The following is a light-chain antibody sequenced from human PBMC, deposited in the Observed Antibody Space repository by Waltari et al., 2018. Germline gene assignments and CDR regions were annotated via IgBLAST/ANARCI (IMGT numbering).Light chain of an antibody. J-gene: IGLJ3*02. V-gene: IGLV2-8*01. CDR1: SSDGGGYNF. Sequence: QSALTQPPSASGSPGQSVTIPCTGTSSDGGGYNFVSWYQQHPGKAPKLMIYEVSKRPSGVPDRFSGSKSGNTASLTVSGLQAEDEADFYCSSFTGSNNWVFGGGTKVTVL. CDR3: SSFTGSNNWV. CDR2: EVS.